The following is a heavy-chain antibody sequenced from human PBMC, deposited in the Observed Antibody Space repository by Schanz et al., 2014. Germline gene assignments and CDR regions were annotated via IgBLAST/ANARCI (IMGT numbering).Heavy chain of an antibody. J-gene: IGHJ4*02. V-gene: IGHV3-23*01. Sequence: EVQLLESGGGLVQPGGSLRLSCAASGFTFSSYAMSWVRQAPGKGLEWVSGISGSGGSTYYADSVKGRFTISRDNSKSTLYLQMNSLRAEDTAVYYCAKASTRVDSVLVPTAIDYWGQGTLVTVSS. D-gene: IGHD2-2*01. CDR2: ISGSGGST. CDR1: GFTFSSYA. CDR3: AKASTRVDSVLVPTAIDY.